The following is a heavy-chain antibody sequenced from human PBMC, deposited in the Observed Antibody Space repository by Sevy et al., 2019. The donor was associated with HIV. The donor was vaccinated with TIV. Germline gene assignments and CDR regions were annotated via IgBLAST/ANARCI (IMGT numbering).Heavy chain of an antibody. D-gene: IGHD5-18*01. CDR2: ISGSGGST. CDR1: GFTFSSYA. V-gene: IGHV3-23*01. J-gene: IGHJ4*02. Sequence: GGSLRLSCAASGFTFSSYAMSWVRQAPGKGLEWVSAISGSGGSTYYADSVKGRFTISRDNSKNTLYLQMNSLRAEDTAVYYCAKAGPRLGIQLWLNYFDYWGQGTLVTVSS. CDR3: AKAGPRLGIQLWLNYFDY.